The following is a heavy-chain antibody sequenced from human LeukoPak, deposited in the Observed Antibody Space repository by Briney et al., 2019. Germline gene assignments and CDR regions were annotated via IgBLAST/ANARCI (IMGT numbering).Heavy chain of an antibody. V-gene: IGHV3-74*01. J-gene: IGHJ4*02. CDR1: GFTFSSYW. CDR3: ARRIQGMAPYYCDY. CDR2: INSDGGST. D-gene: IGHD5-24*01. Sequence: GGSLRLSCTASGFTFSSYWMHWVRHAPGEGLVWVSRINSDGGSTTYADSVKGRFTISRDNAKNTLYLQMNSLRAEDTAVYYCARRIQGMAPYYCDYWGQGTLVTVSS.